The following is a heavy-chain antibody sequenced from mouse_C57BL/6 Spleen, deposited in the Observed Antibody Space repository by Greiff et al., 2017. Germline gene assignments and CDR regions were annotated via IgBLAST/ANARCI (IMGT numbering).Heavy chain of an antibody. D-gene: IGHD2-4*01. CDR3: TRVYYDYGVDY. V-gene: IGHV5-9-1*02. J-gene: IGHJ4*01. Sequence: EVQVVESGEGLVKPGGSLKLSCAASGFTFSSYAMSWVRQTPEKRLEWVAYISSGGDYIYYADTVKGRFTISRDNARDTLYLQMSSLKSEDTAMYYCTRVYYDYGVDYWGQGTSVTVSS. CDR1: GFTFSSYA. CDR2: ISSGGDYI.